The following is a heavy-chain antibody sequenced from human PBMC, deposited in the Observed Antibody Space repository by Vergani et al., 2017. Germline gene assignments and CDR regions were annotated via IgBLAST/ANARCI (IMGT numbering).Heavy chain of an antibody. CDR1: GGIFNDYG. CDR2: TIPAFGSI. Sequence: QVQVVQSGAEVKKPGSSVKVSCKASGGIFNDYGFSWVRQAPGQGLEWMGGTIPAFGSINYAQKFQDRVSMIAGASTRTVYMELRSLRAEDTAVYYCVSGELYARDHYGVDVWGRGTTVTVSS. CDR3: VSGELYARDHYGVDV. J-gene: IGHJ6*02. D-gene: IGHD2-2*01. V-gene: IGHV1-69*12.